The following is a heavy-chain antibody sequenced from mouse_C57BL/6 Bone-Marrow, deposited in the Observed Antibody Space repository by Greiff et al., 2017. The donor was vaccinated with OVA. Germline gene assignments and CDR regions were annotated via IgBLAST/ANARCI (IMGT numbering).Heavy chain of an antibody. V-gene: IGHV1-64*01. J-gene: IGHJ2*01. CDR3: ARRNTTADY. CDR1: GDTGTSDG. D-gene: IGHD1-2*01. CDR2: IHPNSGST. Sequence: QVQLQQPGAERGKPGAAGKGAGKAAGDTGTSDGRDGVKQRPGQGLEWIGMIHPNSGSTNYNEKFKSKATLTVDKSSSTAYMQLSSLTAEDSAVYYCARRNTTADYWGQGTTLTVSS.